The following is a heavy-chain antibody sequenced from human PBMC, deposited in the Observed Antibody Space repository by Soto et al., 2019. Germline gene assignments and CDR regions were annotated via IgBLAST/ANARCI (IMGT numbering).Heavy chain of an antibody. V-gene: IGHV1-18*01. Sequence: QVQLVQSGAEVKKPWASVKVSCKASGYTFTSYGISWVRQAPGQGREWMGWISAYNGNTNYAQKLQGRVTMTTHTSTSTAYMELRSLRSDDTAGYYCAGGTPDYSNYEVYYYNHMDYWGKGTTVTVSS. CDR2: ISAYNGNT. CDR3: AGGTPDYSNYEVYYYNHMDY. D-gene: IGHD4-4*01. J-gene: IGHJ6*03. CDR1: GYTFTSYG.